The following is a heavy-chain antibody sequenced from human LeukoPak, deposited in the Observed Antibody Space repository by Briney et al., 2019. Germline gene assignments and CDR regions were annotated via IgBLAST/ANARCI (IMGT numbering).Heavy chain of an antibody. J-gene: IGHJ4*02. Sequence: GGSLRLSCEASGFTFSSDAMSWVRQAPGRGLEWVSAIGPSGSTYYADSVQGRFAISRDNSKDTLYLQMNRLRVEDTAIYYCARSISGRSGSRGGRYYFDFWGQGAPVTVSS. CDR3: ARSISGRSGSRGGRYYFDF. V-gene: IGHV3-23*01. CDR2: IGPSGST. CDR1: GFTFSSDA. D-gene: IGHD1-26*01.